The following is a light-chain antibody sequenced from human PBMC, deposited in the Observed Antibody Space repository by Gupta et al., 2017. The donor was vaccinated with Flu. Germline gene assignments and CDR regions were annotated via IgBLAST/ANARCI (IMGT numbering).Light chain of an antibody. CDR1: QRVGSN. V-gene: IGKV3-15*01. Sequence: EMVMPQSPATLSASPGERVALSCRASQRVGSNLAWYQQKPGQAPRLLFYGASTRATDIPARFSGSGSGTEFTLTISSLQSEDFTVYYCQQYDNWPLAFGGGTKVEIK. CDR2: GAS. CDR3: QQYDNWPLA. J-gene: IGKJ4*01.